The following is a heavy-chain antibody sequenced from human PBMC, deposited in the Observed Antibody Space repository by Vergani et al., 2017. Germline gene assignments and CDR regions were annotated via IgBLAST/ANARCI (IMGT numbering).Heavy chain of an antibody. CDR1: GGSISSYS. CDR2: IYYSGST. Sequence: QVQLPESGPGLVKPSETLSLTCTVSGGSISSYSWSWIRQPPGKGLEWIGYIYYSGSTNYNPSLKSRVTISVDTSKNQFSLKLSSVTAADTAVYYCARRYWSDAFDIWGQGTMVTVSS. D-gene: IGHD2-8*02. J-gene: IGHJ3*02. V-gene: IGHV4-59*01. CDR3: ARRYWSDAFDI.